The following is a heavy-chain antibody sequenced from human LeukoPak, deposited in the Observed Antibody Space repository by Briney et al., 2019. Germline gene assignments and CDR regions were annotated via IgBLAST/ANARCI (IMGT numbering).Heavy chain of an antibody. V-gene: IGHV1-46*01. D-gene: IGHD6-13*01. CDR2: INPSGGST. CDR1: GYTFTSYY. Sequence: ASVKVSCKASGYTFTSYYMHWVRQAPGQGLEWMGIINPSGGSTSYAQKFQGRVTMTRDTPTSTVYMELSSLRSEDTAVYYCARDPGFGIAAAPLTADIYGMDVWGQGTTVTVSS. J-gene: IGHJ6*02. CDR3: ARDPGFGIAAAPLTADIYGMDV.